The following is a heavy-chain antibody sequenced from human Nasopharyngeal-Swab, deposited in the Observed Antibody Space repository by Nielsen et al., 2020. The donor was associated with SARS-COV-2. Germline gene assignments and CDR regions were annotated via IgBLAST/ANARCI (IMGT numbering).Heavy chain of an antibody. CDR3: AREWERPYYFDY. V-gene: IGHV3-74*01. J-gene: IGHJ4*02. D-gene: IGHD1-26*01. CDR1: GFTFNRYW. CDR2: INSDGSDT. Sequence: GGSLRLSCAASGFTFNRYWLHWVRQVPGKGLQWVSRINSDGSDTRYAESVKGRFTASRDTAKSTLYLQLNSVRAEDTGVYFCAREWERPYYFDYWGQGVLVTVSS.